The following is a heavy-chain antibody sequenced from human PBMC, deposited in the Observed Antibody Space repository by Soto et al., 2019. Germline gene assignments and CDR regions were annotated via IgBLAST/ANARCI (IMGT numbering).Heavy chain of an antibody. CDR2: INHSGNT. D-gene: IGHD6-13*01. J-gene: IGHJ4*02. CDR1: GGSFSGYY. Sequence: QVRLQQWGAGLLKPSETLSLTCAVYGGSFSGYYWSWIRQPPGKGLEWIGEINHSGNTNYNPSLKSRVTISVDTSKNQLFLNLSSVTAADTAMYYCARHHVRGRTIAGAAEFWGQGTLVTVSS. CDR3: ARHHVRGRTIAGAAEF. V-gene: IGHV4-34*01.